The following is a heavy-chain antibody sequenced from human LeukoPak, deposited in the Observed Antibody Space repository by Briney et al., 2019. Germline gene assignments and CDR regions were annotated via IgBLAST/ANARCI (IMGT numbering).Heavy chain of an antibody. CDR1: GGTFSSYA. J-gene: IGHJ3*01. V-gene: IGHV1-69*04. D-gene: IGHD3-22*01. Sequence: GASVKVSCKASGGTFSSYAISWVRQAPGQGLEWMGRIIPILGIANYAQKFQGRVTITADKSTSTAYMELSSLRSEDTAVYYCARNGPHYYDSSGSLWGQGTVVTVSS. CDR3: ARNGPHYYDSSGSL. CDR2: IIPILGIA.